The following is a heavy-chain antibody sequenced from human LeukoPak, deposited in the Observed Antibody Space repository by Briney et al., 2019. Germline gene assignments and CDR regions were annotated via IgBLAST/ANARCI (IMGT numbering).Heavy chain of an antibody. J-gene: IGHJ6*02. CDR2: IHYSGST. CDR3: ARTYYDFWSGYYTPYYYYGMDV. V-gene: IGHV4-39*01. CDR1: GGSISSSSYY. D-gene: IGHD3-3*01. Sequence: SETLSLTCTVSGGSISSSSYYWGWIRQPPGKGLEWIGSIHYSGSTYHNPSLKSRVTISVDTSKNQFSLKLSSVTAADTAVYYCARTYYDFWSGYYTPYYYYGMDVWGQGTTVTVSS.